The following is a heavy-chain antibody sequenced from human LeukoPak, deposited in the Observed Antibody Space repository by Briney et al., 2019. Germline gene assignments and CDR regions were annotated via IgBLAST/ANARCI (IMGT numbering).Heavy chain of an antibody. Sequence: ASVTVSCKASGYTFISYGISWVRQAPGQGLEWMGWINAYNGNTNYAQKFQDRFSMTTDTSTSTAYMELRSLRSDDTAIYYCARDGSGNWFDPWGQATLVTVSS. CDR3: ARDGSGNWFDP. V-gene: IGHV1-18*01. D-gene: IGHD3-10*01. CDR2: INAYNGNT. CDR1: GYTFISYG. J-gene: IGHJ5*02.